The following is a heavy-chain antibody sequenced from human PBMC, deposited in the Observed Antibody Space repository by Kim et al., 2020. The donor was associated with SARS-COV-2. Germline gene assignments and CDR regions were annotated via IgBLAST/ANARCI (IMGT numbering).Heavy chain of an antibody. CDR2: INPKSGDT. D-gene: IGHD5-12*01. Sequence: ASVKVSCKASGYTFNGYYMHWVRQAPGQGLEWMGWINPKSGDTSYAQIFQGRVTMTRDTSISTAYMELSSLRSDDTAVYYCARDFGGNSGHDYWGQGTLVTVSS. J-gene: IGHJ4*02. V-gene: IGHV1-2*02. CDR3: ARDFGGNSGHDY. CDR1: GYTFNGYY.